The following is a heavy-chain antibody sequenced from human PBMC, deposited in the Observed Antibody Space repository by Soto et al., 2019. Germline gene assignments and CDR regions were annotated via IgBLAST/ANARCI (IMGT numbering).Heavy chain of an antibody. CDR3: ARLPGGTAPRPAY. CDR1: GFTFSSYG. CDR2: ISYDGRNK. Sequence: QVQLVESGGGVVQPGRSLRLSCAASGFTFSSYGMHWVRQAPGKGLEWVAVISYDGRNKYYADAVKGRFTISRDTSKNTLYLQMNSLRVEDTAVYYCARLPGGTAPRPAYWGQGTPVTVSS. D-gene: IGHD6-6*01. J-gene: IGHJ4*02. V-gene: IGHV3-30*03.